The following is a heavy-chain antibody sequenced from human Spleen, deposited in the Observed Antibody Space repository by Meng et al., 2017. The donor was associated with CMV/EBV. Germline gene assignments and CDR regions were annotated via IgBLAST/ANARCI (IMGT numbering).Heavy chain of an antibody. CDR3: ARARGIGSTSDF. CDR1: GYTFTGYY. Sequence: CKASGYTFTGYYLHWMRQAPGQGPEWMGWINPNNGGTKYADKFQGRVTMTRDTAISTAHMELSRLRVDDTAVYYCARARGIGSTSDFWGQGTLVTVSS. V-gene: IGHV1-2*02. CDR2: INPNNGGT. J-gene: IGHJ4*02. D-gene: IGHD1-26*01.